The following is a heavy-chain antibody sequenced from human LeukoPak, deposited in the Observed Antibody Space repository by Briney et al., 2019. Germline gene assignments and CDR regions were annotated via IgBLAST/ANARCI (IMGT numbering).Heavy chain of an antibody. V-gene: IGHV3-23*01. CDR2: ITSGDGSP. CDR1: GFTFCTSA. D-gene: IGHD3-22*01. J-gene: IGHJ4*02. Sequence: GGSLRLSCAASGFTFCTSAMSWVRQTPEKGLEWVSTITSGDGSPYYADSVKGRFTISKDNSKNTLYLQMNSLRAEDTAVYYCARRSSGRDYWGQGTLVTVSS. CDR3: ARRSSGRDY.